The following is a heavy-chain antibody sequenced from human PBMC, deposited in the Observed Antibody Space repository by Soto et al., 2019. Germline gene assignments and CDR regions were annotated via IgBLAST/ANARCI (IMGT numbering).Heavy chain of an antibody. CDR2: ISYDGSNK. Sequence: PGGSLRLSCAASGFTFSSYGMHWVRQAPGKGLEWVAVISYDGSNKYYADSVKGRFTISRDNSKNTLYLQMNSLRAEDTAVYYCANLLGWSRQVFDYWGQGTLVTVSS. D-gene: IGHD6-19*01. V-gene: IGHV3-30*18. J-gene: IGHJ4*02. CDR3: ANLLGWSRQVFDY. CDR1: GFTFSSYG.